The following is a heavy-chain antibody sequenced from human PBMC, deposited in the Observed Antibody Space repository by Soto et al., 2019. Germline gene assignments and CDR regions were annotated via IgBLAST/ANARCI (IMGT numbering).Heavy chain of an antibody. V-gene: IGHV4-34*01. Sequence: QVQLQQWGAGLLKPSETLSLTCAVYGGSFSGYYWSWIRQPPGKGLEWIGEINHSGSTNYNPSLKSRVTISVATSKNQFSLNLSSVTAAETAEYYCARGTNYDFWSGYQGYYFDYWGQGTLVTVSS. CDR1: GGSFSGYY. CDR3: ARGTNYDFWSGYQGYYFDY. CDR2: INHSGST. D-gene: IGHD3-3*01. J-gene: IGHJ4*02.